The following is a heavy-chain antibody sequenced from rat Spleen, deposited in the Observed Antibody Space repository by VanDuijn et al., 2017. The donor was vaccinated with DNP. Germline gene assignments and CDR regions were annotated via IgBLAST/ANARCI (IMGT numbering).Heavy chain of an antibody. CDR1: GFTFSDYY. CDR2: MGYEGDSA. Sequence: EVQLVESGGGLVQPGRSLKLSCAASGFTFSDYYMAWVRQAPTKGLEWVAYMGYEGDSAYHGDSVKVRFTISRDNAKSTLYLQMDSLRSEDTATYYCTTNNYFDYWGQGVMVTVSS. J-gene: IGHJ2*01. CDR3: TTNNYFDY. V-gene: IGHV5-20*01.